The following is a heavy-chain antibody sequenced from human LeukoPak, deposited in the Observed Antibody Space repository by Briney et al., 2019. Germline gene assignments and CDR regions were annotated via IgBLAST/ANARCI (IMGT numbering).Heavy chain of an antibody. CDR2: IKQDGSDR. CDR1: GFTFRNYW. CDR3: AKDGRFDYGDYVDY. Sequence: GGSLRLSCAASGFTFRNYWMSWVRQAPGTGLEWVANIKQDGSDRNYVTSVKGRFTISRDNSRNTLYLQMNSLRAEDTAVYYCAKDGRFDYGDYVDYWGQGTLVTVSS. D-gene: IGHD4-17*01. J-gene: IGHJ4*02. V-gene: IGHV3-7*03.